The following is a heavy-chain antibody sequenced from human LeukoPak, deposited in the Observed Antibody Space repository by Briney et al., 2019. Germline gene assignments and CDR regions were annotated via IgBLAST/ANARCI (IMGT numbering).Heavy chain of an antibody. CDR1: GYSFSNYW. V-gene: IGHV5-51*01. Sequence: GESLKISCKGSGYSFSNYWIGWVRQTPGKGLEWMGIIYPGDSDTRNSPSFQGQVTISADKSTSTAYLQWRSLKASDTAMYYCASLSYHHSWSGYDYWGQGTLVTVSS. J-gene: IGHJ4*02. CDR2: IYPGDSDT. CDR3: ASLSYHHSWSGYDY. D-gene: IGHD3-3*01.